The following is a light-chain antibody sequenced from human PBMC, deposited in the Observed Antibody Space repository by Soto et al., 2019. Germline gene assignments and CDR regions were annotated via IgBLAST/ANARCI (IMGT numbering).Light chain of an antibody. Sequence: QSALTQPRSVSGSPGQSVTISCTGTSSDVGGYNYVSWYQQHPGKAPKLMIYDVSKRPSGVPDRFSGSKSGNTASLTISGLQAEAEADYYCCSYAGSFVVFGGGTNLTVL. V-gene: IGLV2-11*01. CDR2: DVS. CDR3: CSYAGSFVV. J-gene: IGLJ2*01. CDR1: SSDVGGYNY.